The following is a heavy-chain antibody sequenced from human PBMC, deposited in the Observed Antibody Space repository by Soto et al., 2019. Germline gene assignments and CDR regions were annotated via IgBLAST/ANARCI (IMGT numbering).Heavy chain of an antibody. CDR1: GYPFISYD. J-gene: IGHJ4*02. CDR3: ARGLPDY. Sequence: QVLLVQSGAEVKKPGASVRLSCQVSGYPFISYDINWIRQAPGQGLEWMGWIAPRTVDTGYSQRFEGRVTMTWDISTSTAFMALSGLKSEDTAIYYCARGLPDYWGQGTLITVSS. CDR2: IAPRTVDT. V-gene: IGHV1-8*01.